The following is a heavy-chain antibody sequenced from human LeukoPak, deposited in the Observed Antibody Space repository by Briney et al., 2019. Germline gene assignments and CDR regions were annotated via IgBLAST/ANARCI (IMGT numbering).Heavy chain of an antibody. D-gene: IGHD6-13*01. CDR2: IKQDGSEK. CDR3: ARAANSSSWYRNYYYMDV. J-gene: IGHJ6*03. CDR1: GFTFSSYW. V-gene: IGHV3-7*01. Sequence: GGSLRLSCAASGFTFSSYWMSWVRQAPGKGLEWVANIKQDGSEKYYVDSVKGRFTISRDNAKNSLYLQMNSLRAEDTAVYYCARAANSSSWYRNYYYMDVWGKGTTVTVSS.